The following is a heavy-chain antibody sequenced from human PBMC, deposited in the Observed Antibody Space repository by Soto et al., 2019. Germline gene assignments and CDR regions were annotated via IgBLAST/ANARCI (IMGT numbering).Heavy chain of an antibody. V-gene: IGHV3-48*03. CDR3: ARLTTVGGFDP. CDR2: ISSSGDTI. CDR1: GFTFFTYE. J-gene: IGHJ5*02. D-gene: IGHD4-17*01. Sequence: EVQLVESGGGLVQPGGSLRLSCAASGFTFFTYEMNWGRQAPGKGLEWVSYISSSGDTIYYADSLKGRFTISRDNAKNSLYLQMNSLRVEDTAVYYCARLTTVGGFDPWGQGTLVTVSS.